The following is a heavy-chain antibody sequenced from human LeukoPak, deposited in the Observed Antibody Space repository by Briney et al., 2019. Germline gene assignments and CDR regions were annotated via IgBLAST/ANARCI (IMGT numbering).Heavy chain of an antibody. CDR3: AKGPYSSGWFFIDY. V-gene: IGHV3-9*01. Sequence: GRSLRLSCTASGFTFKDYAMYWVRQAPGKGLEWVSGISWNSGSIGYADSVKGRFTISRDNAKNSLYLQMNSLRAEDTALYYCAKGPYSSGWFFIDYWGQGTLVTVSS. J-gene: IGHJ4*02. CDR1: GFTFKDYA. D-gene: IGHD6-19*01. CDR2: ISWNSGSI.